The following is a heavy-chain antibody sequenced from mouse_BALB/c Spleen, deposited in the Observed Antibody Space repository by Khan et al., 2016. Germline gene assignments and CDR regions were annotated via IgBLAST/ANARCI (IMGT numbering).Heavy chain of an antibody. V-gene: IGHV2-6-7*01. CDR1: GFSLIAYG. D-gene: IGHD2-2*01. CDR2: IWGDGTT. J-gene: IGHJ4*01. Sequence: QVQLQQPGPGLVAPSQSLSITCTVSGFSLIAYGVNWVRQPPGKSLEWLGMIWGDGTTDYNSALKSRLNITKDNSKSQVFLKMNSLQTDDTASYYCARDGWGYYAMDYWGQGTSVTVSS. CDR3: ARDGWGYYAMDY.